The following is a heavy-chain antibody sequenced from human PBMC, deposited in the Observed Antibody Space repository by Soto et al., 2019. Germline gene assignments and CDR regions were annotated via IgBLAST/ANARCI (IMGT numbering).Heavy chain of an antibody. Sequence: LRLSCAASGFTFSSYGMHWVRQAPGKGLEWVAVISYDGSNKYYADSVKGRFTISRDNSKNTLYLQMNSLRAEDTAVYYCAGFRQQLVRAYNWFDPWGQGTLVTVSS. CDR2: ISYDGSNK. D-gene: IGHD6-6*01. V-gene: IGHV3-30*03. J-gene: IGHJ5*02. CDR1: GFTFSSYG. CDR3: AGFRQQLVRAYNWFDP.